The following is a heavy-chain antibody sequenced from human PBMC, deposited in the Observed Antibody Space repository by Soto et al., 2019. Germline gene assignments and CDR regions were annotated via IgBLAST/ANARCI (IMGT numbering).Heavy chain of an antibody. CDR3: ARGDSNSWSDF. V-gene: IGHV3-66*02. D-gene: IGHD6-13*01. CDR1: GFTVSSNY. J-gene: IGHJ4*02. Sequence: PGGSLRLSCAASGFTVSSNYMSWVRQAPGKGMEWVSVIYSGGSTYYADSVKGRFTISRDNSKNTLSLQMNSLRPEDTAAYYCARGDSNSWSDFWGQGTLVTVSS. CDR2: IYSGGST.